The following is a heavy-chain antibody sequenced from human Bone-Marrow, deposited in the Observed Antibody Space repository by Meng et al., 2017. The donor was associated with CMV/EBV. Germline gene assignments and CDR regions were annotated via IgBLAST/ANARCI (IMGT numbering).Heavy chain of an antibody. CDR3: ARETYYYGSGSYTN. J-gene: IGHJ4*02. CDR1: GFTFSSYE. V-gene: IGHV3-48*03. Sequence: GGSLRLSCAASGFTFSSYEMNWVRQAPRKGLEWVSYISSSGSTIYYADSVKGRFTISRDNAKNSLYLQMNSLRAEDTAVYYCARETYYYGSGSYTNWGQGTLVTVSS. CDR2: ISSSGSTI. D-gene: IGHD3-10*01.